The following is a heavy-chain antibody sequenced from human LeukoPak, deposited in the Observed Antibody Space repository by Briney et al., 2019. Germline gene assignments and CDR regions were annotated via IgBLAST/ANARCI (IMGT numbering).Heavy chain of an antibody. Sequence: PSETLSLTCTVSGGSISSYYWSRIRQPPGKGLEWIGYIYYSGSTNYNPSLKSRVTISVDTSKNQFSLKLSSVTAADTAVYYCARYYYGSGSYYNDYWGQGTLVTVSS. J-gene: IGHJ4*02. CDR2: IYYSGST. D-gene: IGHD3-10*01. CDR3: ARYYYGSGSYYNDY. V-gene: IGHV4-59*01. CDR1: GGSISSYY.